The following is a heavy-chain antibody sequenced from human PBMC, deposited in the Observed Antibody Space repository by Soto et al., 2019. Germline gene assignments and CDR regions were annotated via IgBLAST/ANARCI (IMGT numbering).Heavy chain of an antibody. V-gene: IGHV1-8*01. D-gene: IGHD2-15*01. J-gene: IGHJ4*02. CDR2: INPNSGNT. Sequence: ASVKVSYKASGYTFTSYDINWVLQATGQGLEWMGWINPNSGNTGYAQKFQGRVTMTRNTSISTAYMELSSLRSEDTAVYYCAVDIVVVVADQAIWGQGTLVTVSS. CDR3: AVDIVVVVADQAI. CDR1: GYTFTSYD.